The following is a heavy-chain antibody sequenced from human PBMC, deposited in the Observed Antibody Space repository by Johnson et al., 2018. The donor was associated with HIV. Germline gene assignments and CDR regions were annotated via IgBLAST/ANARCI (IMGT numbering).Heavy chain of an antibody. D-gene: IGHD3-22*01. V-gene: IGHV3-13*01. CDR1: GFTFSSYG. Sequence: MLLVESGGGVVQPGRSLRLSCAASGFTFSSYGMHWVRQAPGKGLECVSAIGTAGDTYYPGSVKGRFTISRENAKNSLYLQMNSLRAWDTAVYYCAKDKMYSDSSGSKEGGVAFDIWG. J-gene: IGHJ3*02. CDR3: AKDKMYSDSSGSKEGGVAFDI. CDR2: IGTAGDT.